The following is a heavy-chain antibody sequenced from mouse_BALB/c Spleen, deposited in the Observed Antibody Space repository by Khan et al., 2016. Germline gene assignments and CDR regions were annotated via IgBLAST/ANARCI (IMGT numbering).Heavy chain of an antibody. V-gene: IGHV3-2*02. J-gene: IGHJ3*01. CDR2: KSYSGSA. Sequence: EVQLQESGPGLVKPSQSLSLTCTVTAYSITSDYAWHWIRQFPTNILECMAHKSYSGSASYNPSLKSRISITRDKPQNQCSLLLNSVRAEDTATYYCARSGALCDTVTFWSQGSLVSVSA. CDR3: ARSGALCDTVTF. D-gene: IGHD6-1*01. CDR1: AYSITSDYA.